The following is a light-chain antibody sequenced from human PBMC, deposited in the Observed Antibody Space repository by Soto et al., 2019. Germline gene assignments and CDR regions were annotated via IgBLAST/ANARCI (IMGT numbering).Light chain of an antibody. CDR3: QQSYNAPRT. CDR2: AAS. CDR1: QSISSY. Sequence: DIQMTQSPSSLSASVGDRVTITCRASQSISSYLNWYQQKPGKAPKLLIYAASSLQSGVPSRFSGSGSGTDFTLTINSLQPEDFAIYYCQQSYNAPRTFGQGTKVEIK. V-gene: IGKV1-39*01. J-gene: IGKJ1*01.